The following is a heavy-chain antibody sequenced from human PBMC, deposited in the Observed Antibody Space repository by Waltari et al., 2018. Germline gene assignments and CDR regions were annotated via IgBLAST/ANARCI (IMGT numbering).Heavy chain of an antibody. J-gene: IGHJ4*02. CDR1: GFRFSAYW. Sequence: EVQLTESGGGLVQPGGSLRLPCAASGFRFSAYWMTWVRRAPGKGLEWVANIKYDGSATYHADSVNGRFSISRDNAKNSLYLQMNSVSAEDTAIYYCARGSPGYVRVWDSWGQGTMVTVSS. CDR3: ARGSPGYVRVWDS. CDR2: IKYDGSAT. V-gene: IGHV3-7*03. D-gene: IGHD2-2*01.